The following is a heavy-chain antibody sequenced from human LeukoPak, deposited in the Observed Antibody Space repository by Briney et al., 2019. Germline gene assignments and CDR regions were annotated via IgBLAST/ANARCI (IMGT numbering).Heavy chain of an antibody. D-gene: IGHD5-18*01. CDR1: GGTFSSYA. J-gene: IGHJ4*02. V-gene: IGHV1-69*05. Sequence: ASVKVSCKASGGTFSSYAISWVRQAPGQGLEWMGRIIPIFGTANYAQKFQDRVTITTDESTSTAYMELSSLRSEDTAVYYCARDNGGYSYGTFDYWGQGTLVTVSS. CDR3: ARDNGGYSYGTFDY. CDR2: IIPIFGTA.